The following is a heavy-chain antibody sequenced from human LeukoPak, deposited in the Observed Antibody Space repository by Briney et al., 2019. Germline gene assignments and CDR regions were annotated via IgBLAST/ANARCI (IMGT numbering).Heavy chain of an antibody. Sequence: GGSLRLSCAASGFTVSSNYMSWVRQAPGKGLEWVSVIYSGGSTYYADSVKGRFTISRDNSKNTLYLQMNSLRAEDTAVYYCVLEGSSGLHDYWGQGTLVTVSS. V-gene: IGHV3-53*01. D-gene: IGHD3-22*01. CDR3: VLEGSSGLHDY. CDR1: GFTVSSNY. CDR2: IYSGGST. J-gene: IGHJ4*02.